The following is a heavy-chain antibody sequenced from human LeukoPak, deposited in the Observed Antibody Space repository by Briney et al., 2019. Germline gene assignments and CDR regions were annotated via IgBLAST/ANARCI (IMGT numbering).Heavy chain of an antibody. D-gene: IGHD4-17*01. J-gene: IGHJ3*02. Sequence: ASVKVSCKASGYTFTGYYMHWVRQAPGQGLEWMGWINPNSGGTNYAQKFQGRVTMTRDTSISTAYMELSSLKASDTAMYYCARRLDYGDLDAFDIWGQGTMVTVSS. V-gene: IGHV1-2*02. CDR2: INPNSGGT. CDR1: GYTFTGYY. CDR3: ARRLDYGDLDAFDI.